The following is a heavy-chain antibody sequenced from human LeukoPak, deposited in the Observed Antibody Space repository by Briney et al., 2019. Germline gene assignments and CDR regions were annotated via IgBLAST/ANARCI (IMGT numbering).Heavy chain of an antibody. CDR1: GDSVSSNSAA. J-gene: IGHJ6*02. Sequence: SQTLSLTCAISGDSVSSNSAAWNWIRQSPSRGLEWLGRTYYRSKWYNDYAVSVKSRITINPDTSKNQLSLQLNSVTPEDTAVYYCARGIGLVAAGIFYYAMDVWGQGTRSPSP. CDR2: TYYRSKWYN. D-gene: IGHD6-13*01. V-gene: IGHV6-1*01. CDR3: ARGIGLVAAGIFYYAMDV.